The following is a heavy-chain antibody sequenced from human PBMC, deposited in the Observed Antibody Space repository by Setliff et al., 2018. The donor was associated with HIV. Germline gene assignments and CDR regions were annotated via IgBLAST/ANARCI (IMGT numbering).Heavy chain of an antibody. CDR2: VSRSSSTI. CDR3: ARGSEAAIQSGSYFQH. V-gene: IGHV3-48*01. CDR1: GFTFNNYN. Sequence: GGSLRLSCVASGFTFNNYNMNWVRQAPGKGLEWVSYVSRSSSTIYYADSVKGRFTISRDNAKNSLYLQMNSLRAEDTAVYYCARGSEAAIQSGSYFQHWGQSTLVTVSS. D-gene: IGHD2-2*02. J-gene: IGHJ1*01.